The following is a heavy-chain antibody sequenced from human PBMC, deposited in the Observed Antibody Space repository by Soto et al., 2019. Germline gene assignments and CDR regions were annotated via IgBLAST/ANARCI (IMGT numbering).Heavy chain of an antibody. V-gene: IGHV3-15*01. D-gene: IGHD3-22*01. J-gene: IGHJ4*02. Sequence: GGSLRLSCAASGFTFSNAWMSWIRQAPGKGLEWVGRIKSKTDGGTTDYAAPVKGRFTIPRDDSKNTLYLQMNSLKTEDTAVYYCTTGFDYYDSSGYPAAWGYYYFDYWGQGTLVTVSS. CDR1: GFTFSNAW. CDR2: IKSKTDGGTT. CDR3: TTGFDYYDSSGYPAAWGYYYFDY.